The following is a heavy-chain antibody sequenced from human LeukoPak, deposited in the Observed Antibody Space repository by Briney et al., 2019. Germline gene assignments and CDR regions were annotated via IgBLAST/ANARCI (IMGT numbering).Heavy chain of an antibody. J-gene: IGHJ3*02. V-gene: IGHV3-30*02. D-gene: IGHD3-10*01. CDR2: IQYDGSNK. CDR3: ARDSDYYGSGSHRDAFDI. Sequence: GGSLRLSCAASGFTFSSYGMHWVRQAPGKGLEWVAFIQYDGSNKNYADSVKGRFIISRDNAKNSLYLQMNSLRAEDTAVYYCARDSDYYGSGSHRDAFDIWGQGTMVTVSS. CDR1: GFTFSSYG.